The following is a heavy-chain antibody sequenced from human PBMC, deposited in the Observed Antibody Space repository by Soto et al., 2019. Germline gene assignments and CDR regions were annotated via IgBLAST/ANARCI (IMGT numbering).Heavy chain of an antibody. J-gene: IGHJ5*02. CDR3: AGMPYTSGLGFDP. Sequence: ASETLSLTCYMSGDSYSISTYSWSWIRQPPGKALQWIGFIYQSGVTSYNPSLASRVSISLDRSNNQCSLKLKSVTAADTAVYFCAGMPYTSGLGFDPWGPGTLVTVSS. CDR2: IYQSGVT. D-gene: IGHD6-19*01. CDR1: GDSYSISTYS. V-gene: IGHV4-30-2*01.